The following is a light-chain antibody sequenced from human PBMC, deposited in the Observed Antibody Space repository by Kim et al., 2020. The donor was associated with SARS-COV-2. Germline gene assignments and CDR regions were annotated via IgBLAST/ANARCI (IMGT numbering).Light chain of an antibody. CDR3: QAWDSRTVV. CDR2: QET. CDR1: HLGDKF. Sequence: SVSPGKTARFAGSGYHLGDKFAYSYQQKAGQTLIRLIFQETKRPSGIPERSSGCNSGNTAILTISGTQALDEANYFGQAWDSRTVVLGGGNKLTVL. V-gene: IGLV3-1*01. J-gene: IGLJ3*02.